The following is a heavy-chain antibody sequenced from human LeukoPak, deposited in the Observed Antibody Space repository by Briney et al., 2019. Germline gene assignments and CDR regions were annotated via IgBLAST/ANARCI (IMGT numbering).Heavy chain of an antibody. Sequence: PGGSLRLSCAASGFTVSSNYMSWVRQAPGKGLEWVSLIYSGGSTYYADSVKGRFTISRDNSKNTLYLQMNSLRAEDTAVYYCARDRGYSYGYDYWGQGTLVTVSS. CDR1: GFTVSSNY. J-gene: IGHJ4*02. D-gene: IGHD5-18*01. CDR3: ARDRGYSYGYDY. CDR2: IYSGGST. V-gene: IGHV3-66*01.